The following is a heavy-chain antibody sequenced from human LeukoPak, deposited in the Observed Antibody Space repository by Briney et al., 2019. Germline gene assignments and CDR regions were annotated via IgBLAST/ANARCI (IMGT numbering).Heavy chain of an antibody. CDR3: AFPRGRSRDGYNWVFDY. CDR1: GGTFSSYA. D-gene: IGHD5-24*01. CDR2: IIPIFGIA. Sequence: SVKVSCKASGGTFSSYAISWVRQAPGQGLEWMGRIIPIFGIANYAQRFQGRVTITADKSTSTAYMELSSLRSEDTAVYYCAFPRGRSRDGYNWVFDYWGQGTLVTVSS. V-gene: IGHV1-69*04. J-gene: IGHJ4*02.